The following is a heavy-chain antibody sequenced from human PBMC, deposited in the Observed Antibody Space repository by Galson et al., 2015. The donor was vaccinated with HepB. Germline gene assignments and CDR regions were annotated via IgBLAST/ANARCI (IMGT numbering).Heavy chain of an antibody. CDR2: INPSGDSA. CDR3: GSQDIGIPGTPIDS. Sequence: SVKVSCKASGTTFTSHYIHWVRQAPGQGLEWMGIINPSGDSASYAQKFQGRVTMTRDTPTSTVYMELSSLRSEDTAVYYCGSQDIGIPGTPIDSWGQGTLVTVSS. D-gene: IGHD1-7*01. CDR1: GTTFTSHY. V-gene: IGHV1-46*03. J-gene: IGHJ4*02.